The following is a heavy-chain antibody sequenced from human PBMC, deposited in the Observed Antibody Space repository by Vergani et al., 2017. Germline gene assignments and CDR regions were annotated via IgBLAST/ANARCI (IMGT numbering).Heavy chain of an antibody. CDR1: GCIFSSYS. Sequence: QVQLVESGGGVVQPGRSLSLACAASGCIFSSYSMHWVRQAPGKGLEWVAVIWDDGSNKYYADSVKGRFTISRDNSKNTLYLQMNSLRAEDTAVYYCATVAGLSPFDIWGQGTMVTVSS. V-gene: IGHV3-33*01. CDR2: IWDDGSNK. J-gene: IGHJ3*02. CDR3: ATVAGLSPFDI.